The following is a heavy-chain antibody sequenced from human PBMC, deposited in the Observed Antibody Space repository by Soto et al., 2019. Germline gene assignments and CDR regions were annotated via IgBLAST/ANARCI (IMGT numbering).Heavy chain of an antibody. V-gene: IGHV3-23*01. J-gene: IGHJ6*03. CDR1: GFTFNNYL. CDR3: GGYDYIWGSMDV. CDR2: ISSRGEFT. D-gene: IGHD3-16*01. Sequence: PGGSLRLSCAASGFTFNNYLMSWVRQAPGKGLEWVSAISSRGEFTYYADSVKGRFTISRDNSKSTLYLQINSLRAEDTAVYYCGGYDYIWGSMDVWGKGTTVTVS.